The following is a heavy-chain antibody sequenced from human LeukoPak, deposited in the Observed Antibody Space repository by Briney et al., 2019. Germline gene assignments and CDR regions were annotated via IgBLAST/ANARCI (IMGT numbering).Heavy chain of an antibody. CDR2: IWYDGSNK. CDR1: GFTFSSYG. CDR3: ARVMIWFDR. D-gene: IGHD3-16*01. V-gene: IGHV3-33*01. Sequence: PGGSLRLSCGASGFTFSSYGMHWVRQAPSKGLEWVAVIWYDGSNKYYADSVKGRFTISRDNAKNLLYLQMNSLRAGDTAVYFCARVMIWFDRWGQGTLITVSS. J-gene: IGHJ5*02.